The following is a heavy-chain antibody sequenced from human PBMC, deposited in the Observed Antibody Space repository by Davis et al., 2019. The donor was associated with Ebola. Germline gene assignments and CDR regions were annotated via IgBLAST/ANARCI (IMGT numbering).Heavy chain of an antibody. CDR3: AREEIVVVATNPSPYYYYGMDV. D-gene: IGHD2-15*01. CDR2: INPSGGST. Sequence: ASVKVSCKASGYIFTNYHIQWVRQAPGQGLEWMGIINPSGGSTSYAQKFQGRVTMTRDTSTSTVYMELSSLRSEDTAVYYCAREEIVVVATNPSPYYYYGMDVWGQGTTVTVSS. CDR1: GYIFTNYH. J-gene: IGHJ6*02. V-gene: IGHV1-46*03.